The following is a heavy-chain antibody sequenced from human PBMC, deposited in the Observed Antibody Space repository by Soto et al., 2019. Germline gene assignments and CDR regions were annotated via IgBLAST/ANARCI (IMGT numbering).Heavy chain of an antibody. CDR1: GFKISSSS. Sequence: GGSLRLSCAAFGFKISSSSMNWVRQAPGRGLEWVAYISDSGSNTLYADSVKGRFTVSRDTAKNSLYLQMNSLRAEDTAVYYCAREGALLRYFDWSSIDYWGQGTLVTVSS. CDR3: AREGALLRYFDWSSIDY. CDR2: ISDSGSNT. D-gene: IGHD3-9*01. J-gene: IGHJ4*02. V-gene: IGHV3-48*01.